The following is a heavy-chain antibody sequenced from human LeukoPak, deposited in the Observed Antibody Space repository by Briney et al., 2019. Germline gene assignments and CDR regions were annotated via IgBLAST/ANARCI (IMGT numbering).Heavy chain of an antibody. J-gene: IGHJ4*02. CDR2: IWYDGSNK. Sequence: GGSLRLSCAASGFTFSSYGMHWVRQAPGKGLEWVAVIWYDGSNKYYADSVKGRFTISRDNSKNTLYLQMNSLRAGDTAGFYFAKFSGGGEFDYWGQGTLVTVSS. D-gene: IGHD3-10*01. V-gene: IGHV3-33*06. CDR3: AKFSGGGEFDY. CDR1: GFTFSSYG.